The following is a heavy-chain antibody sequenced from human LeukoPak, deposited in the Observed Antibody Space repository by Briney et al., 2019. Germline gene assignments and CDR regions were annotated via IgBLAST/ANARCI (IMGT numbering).Heavy chain of an antibody. CDR3: ARCGSKGIEARPPPRSLYHPTRFDY. CDR1: GGSFSGYY. V-gene: IGHV4-34*01. CDR2: INHSGST. D-gene: IGHD6-6*01. J-gene: IGHJ4*02. Sequence: SETLSLTCAVYGGSFSGYYWSWIRQPPGKGLEWIGEINHSGSTNYNPSLKSRVTISVDTSKNQFSLKLSSVTAADTAVYYCARCGSKGIEARPPPRSLYHPTRFDYWGQETLVTVSS.